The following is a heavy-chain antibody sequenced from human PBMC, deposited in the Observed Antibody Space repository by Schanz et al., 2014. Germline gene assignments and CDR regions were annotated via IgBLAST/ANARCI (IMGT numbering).Heavy chain of an antibody. CDR1: GFTFSDYW. J-gene: IGHJ4*02. Sequence: EVQLAESGGGLVQPGGSLRLSCAASGFTFSDYWMSWVRQAPGKGPEWVSAISGSGGSTYYADSVKGRFTISRDNSKNTLYLQMNSLRPEDTAVYYCARKVVATIGGYYDNWGQGTLVIVSS. D-gene: IGHD5-12*01. V-gene: IGHV3-23*04. CDR3: ARKVVATIGGYYDN. CDR2: ISGSGGST.